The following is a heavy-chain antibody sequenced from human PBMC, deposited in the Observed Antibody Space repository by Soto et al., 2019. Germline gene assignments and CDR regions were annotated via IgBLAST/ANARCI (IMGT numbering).Heavy chain of an antibody. CDR3: ARDVTMVRGVPTFDP. D-gene: IGHD3-10*01. J-gene: IGHJ5*02. CDR1: GGSISSYY. Sequence: QVQLQESGPGLVKPSETLSLTCTVSGGSISSYYWSWIRQPPGKGLEWIGYIDYSGSTNYNPSLKSRVTISVDTSKNQFSLKLSSVTAADTAVYYCARDVTMVRGVPTFDPWGQGTLVTVSS. V-gene: IGHV4-59*01. CDR2: IDYSGST.